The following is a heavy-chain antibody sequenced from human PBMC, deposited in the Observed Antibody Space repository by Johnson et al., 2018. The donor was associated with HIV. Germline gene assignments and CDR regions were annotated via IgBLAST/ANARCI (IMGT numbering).Heavy chain of an antibody. Sequence: QVQLVESGGGVVQPGGSLRLSCAASAFTFSSYGMHGVRQAPGKGPEWVAFIRYDGSNVYYADSLKGRFTISRDNSTNTLYLHMNSLRAEDTAVYYCAKIGDTAMVTGAFDIWGQGTMVTVSS. D-gene: IGHD5-18*01. V-gene: IGHV3-30*02. CDR2: IRYDGSNV. CDR3: AKIGDTAMVTGAFDI. J-gene: IGHJ3*02. CDR1: AFTFSSYG.